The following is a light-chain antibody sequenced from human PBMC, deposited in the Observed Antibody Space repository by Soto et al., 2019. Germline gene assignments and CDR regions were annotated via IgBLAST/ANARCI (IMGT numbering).Light chain of an antibody. CDR3: QQRSNWSYT. CDR2: DAS. Sequence: EIVLTQSPATLSLSPGERATPSCRASQSVSSYLAWYQQKPGQAPRLLIYDASNRATGIPARFSGSGSGTELTLTISSLEPEDFAVYYCQQRSNWSYTCGQGAKLEIK. J-gene: IGKJ2*01. CDR1: QSVSSY. V-gene: IGKV3-11*01.